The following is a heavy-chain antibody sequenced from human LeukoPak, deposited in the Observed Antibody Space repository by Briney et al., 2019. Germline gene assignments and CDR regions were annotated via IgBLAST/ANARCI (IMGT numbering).Heavy chain of an antibody. CDR2: ISWDGGST. J-gene: IGHJ3*02. V-gene: IGHV3-43D*03. D-gene: IGHD6-13*01. CDR3: AREYSGRCIHALES. CDR1: GFTFDDYA. Sequence: GGSLRLSCAASGFTFDDYAMHWVRQAPGKGLEWVSLISWDGGSTYYADSVKGRFTVSRDNSKNTVYLQMNSLRAEDTAVYYCAREYSGRCIHALESWGQGTTVTVSS.